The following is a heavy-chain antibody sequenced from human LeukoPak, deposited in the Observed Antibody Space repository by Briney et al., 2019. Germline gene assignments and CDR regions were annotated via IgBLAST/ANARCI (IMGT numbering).Heavy chain of an antibody. V-gene: IGHV4-39*01. CDR3: ARQWGAEGYCSGGSCYDYFDY. CDR1: GFTFNNYE. Sequence: GSLRLSCAASGFTFNNYEMNWVRQPPGKGLEWIGSIYYSGSTYYNPSLKSRVTISVDTSKNQFSLKPSSVTAADTAVYYCARQWGAEGYCSGGSCYDYFDYWGQGTLVTVSS. CDR2: IYYSGST. J-gene: IGHJ4*02. D-gene: IGHD2-15*01.